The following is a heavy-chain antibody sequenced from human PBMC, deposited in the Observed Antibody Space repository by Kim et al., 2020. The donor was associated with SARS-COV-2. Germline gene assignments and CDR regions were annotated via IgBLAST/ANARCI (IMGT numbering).Heavy chain of an antibody. D-gene: IGHD3-16*02. CDR1: GYTFTSYD. J-gene: IGHJ4*02. CDR2: MNPNSGNT. Sequence: ASVKVSCKASGYTFTSYDINWVRQATGQGLEWMGWMNPNSGNTGYAQKFQGRVTMTRNTSISTAYMELSSLRSEDTAVYYCARGILHYDYIWGSYRSSYFDYWGQGTLVTVSS. V-gene: IGHV1-8*01. CDR3: ARGILHYDYIWGSYRSSYFDY.